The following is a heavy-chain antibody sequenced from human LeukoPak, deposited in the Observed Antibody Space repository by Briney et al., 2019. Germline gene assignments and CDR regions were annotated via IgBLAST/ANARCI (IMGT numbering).Heavy chain of an antibody. D-gene: IGHD6-13*01. CDR3: AGSRIAAAGTLIYFDY. Sequence: SETLSLTCTVSGGSISSYYWSWIRQPPGKGLEWIGYIYYSGSTNYNPSLKSRVTISVDTSKNQFSLKLSSVTAADTAVYYCAGSRIAAAGTLIYFDYWGQGTLATVSS. V-gene: IGHV4-59*01. CDR2: IYYSGST. CDR1: GGSISSYY. J-gene: IGHJ4*02.